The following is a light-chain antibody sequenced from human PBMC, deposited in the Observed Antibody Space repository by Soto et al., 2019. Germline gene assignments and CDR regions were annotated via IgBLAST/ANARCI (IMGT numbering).Light chain of an antibody. CDR3: QQRSNWPLT. CDR1: QSVTTQ. V-gene: IGKV3D-20*02. J-gene: IGKJ3*01. Sequence: IVLTQSPGTLSLSPGERATLSCRASQSVTTQLAWYQQKPGQAPRLIIHGASSRATGVPDRITGSGSGTDFTLSISRLEPEHFAVYYCQQRSNWPLTFGPGTKVDIK. CDR2: GAS.